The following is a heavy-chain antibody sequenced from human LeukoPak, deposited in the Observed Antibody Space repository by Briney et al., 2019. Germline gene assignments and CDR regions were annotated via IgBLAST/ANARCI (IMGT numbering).Heavy chain of an antibody. D-gene: IGHD2-15*01. V-gene: IGHV3-23*01. CDR3: AKARYCSGGSCYSDY. CDR1: GFTFSSYA. J-gene: IGHJ4*02. CDR2: ISGSGGST. Sequence: GGSLRLSCAASGFTFSSYAMSWVRQAPGKGLGWVSGISGSGGSTYYADSVKGRFTISRDNSKNTLYLQMNSLRAEDTAVYYCAKARYCSGGSCYSDYWGQGTLVTVSS.